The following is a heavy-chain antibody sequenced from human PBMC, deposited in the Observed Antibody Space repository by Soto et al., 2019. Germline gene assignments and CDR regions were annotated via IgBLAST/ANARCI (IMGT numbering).Heavy chain of an antibody. CDR3: AKGAPTGDRFRYWYFDL. Sequence: AGGYLRLSCAASGFTFSSYDMHWVRQATGKGLEWVSAIGTAGDPYYPGSVKGRFTISRENAKNSLYLQMNGLRAGDTAVYYCAKGAPTGDRFRYWYFDLWGRGTLVTVSS. CDR2: IGTAGDP. V-gene: IGHV3-13*05. D-gene: IGHD7-27*01. J-gene: IGHJ2*01. CDR1: GFTFSSYD.